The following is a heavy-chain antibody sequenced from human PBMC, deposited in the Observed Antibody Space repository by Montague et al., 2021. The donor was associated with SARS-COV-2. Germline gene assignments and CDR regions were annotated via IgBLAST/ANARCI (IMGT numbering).Heavy chain of an antibody. D-gene: IGHD3-16*01. J-gene: IGHJ5*02. CDR1: GGSISSTSYY. CDR3: ARDPYDYCWFDL. CDR2: IYSTVIT. Sequence: TLSLTCTVSGGSISSTSYYWSWIRQPAGKGLEWIGHIYSTVITNYNPSLKSRVTISVDLSKNQFSLKLTSVTAADTAVYYCARDPYDYCWFDLWGQGTLVTVSS. V-gene: IGHV4-61*09.